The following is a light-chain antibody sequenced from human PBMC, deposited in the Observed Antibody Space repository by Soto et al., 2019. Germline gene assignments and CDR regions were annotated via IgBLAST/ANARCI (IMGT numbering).Light chain of an antibody. CDR2: AAS. Sequence: DIQMTQSPSSLSASVGDRITITCRASQSISRYLNWYQHKPGKAPKLLINAASSLERGVPSRFSGSGSGTDFTLTITSLQPEDSATYYCQHSYGTPRTFGQGTKVDIK. J-gene: IGKJ1*01. V-gene: IGKV1-39*01. CDR1: QSISRY. CDR3: QHSYGTPRT.